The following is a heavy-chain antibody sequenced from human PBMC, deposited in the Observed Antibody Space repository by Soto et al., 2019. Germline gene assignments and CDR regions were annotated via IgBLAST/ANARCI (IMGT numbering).Heavy chain of an antibody. CDR2: IYRTGST. Sequence: QVQLQESGPGLVKPSGTLSLTCAVSGGSFTSNNWWTWVRQPPGQGLAWIGEIYRTGSTNYNPSLKSRVTISLDKSENQSSLKVTSLTAADTAVYYCASRDPGTSVDYWGQGTLVTVSS. J-gene: IGHJ4*02. D-gene: IGHD1-7*01. V-gene: IGHV4-4*02. CDR3: ASRDPGTSVDY. CDR1: GGSFTSNNW.